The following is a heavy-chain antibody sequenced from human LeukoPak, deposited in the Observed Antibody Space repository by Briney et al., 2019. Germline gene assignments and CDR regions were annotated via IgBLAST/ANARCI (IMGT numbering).Heavy chain of an antibody. CDR1: GFTFSSYS. CDR2: ISSSSSTI. D-gene: IGHD3-10*01. V-gene: IGHV3-48*01. J-gene: IGHJ3*02. Sequence: GSLTLSCAASGFTFSSYSMNWVRQAPGKGLEWGSYISSSSSTIYYADSVKGRFTISRDNAKNSLYLQMNSLRAEDTAVYYFARGRYGSGINDAFDIWGQGTMVTVSS. CDR3: ARGRYGSGINDAFDI.